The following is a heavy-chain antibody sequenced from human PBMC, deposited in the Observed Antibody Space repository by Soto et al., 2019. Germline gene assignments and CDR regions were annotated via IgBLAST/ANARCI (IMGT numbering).Heavy chain of an antibody. J-gene: IGHJ5*02. V-gene: IGHV1-69*12. CDR3: ASGYLTNNWFDP. CDR1: GGTFSSYA. D-gene: IGHD5-18*01. CDR2: IIPIFGTA. Sequence: QVQLVQSGAEVKKPGSSVKVSCKASGGTFSSYAISWVRQAPGQGLEWMGGIIPIFGTANYAQKFQGRVTSXAXXSTSTAYMELSSLRSEDTAVYYGASGYLTNNWFDPWGQGTLVTVSS.